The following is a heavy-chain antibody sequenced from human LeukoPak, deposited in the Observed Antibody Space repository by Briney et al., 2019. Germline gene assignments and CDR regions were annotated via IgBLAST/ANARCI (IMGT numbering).Heavy chain of an antibody. V-gene: IGHV3-11*04. CDR1: GFTFSDYY. CDR2: ISFSGSPT. Sequence: GGSLRLSCAASGFTFSDYYMSWIRQAPGKGLEWVSYISFSGSPTQYADSVKGRFTISRDNAKNSLYLQMNSLRAEDTAVYYCAKDRDWGGYYYYMDVWGKGTTVTVSS. CDR3: AKDRDWGGYYYYMDV. D-gene: IGHD3-16*01. J-gene: IGHJ6*03.